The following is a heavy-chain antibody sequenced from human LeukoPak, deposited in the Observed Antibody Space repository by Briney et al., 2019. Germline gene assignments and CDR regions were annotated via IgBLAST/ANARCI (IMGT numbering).Heavy chain of an antibody. D-gene: IGHD6-13*01. Sequence: GGSLRLSCAASGFTFTRNAMHWVRQAPGKGLEWVAVISSDGRDTHYVDSVRGRFTISRDNPKNTLYLQMNSLRTEDTAVYYCARGLRLAAAYYFDYWGQGTPVTVSS. CDR2: ISSDGRDT. CDR3: ARGLRLAAAYYFDY. CDR1: GFTFTRNA. J-gene: IGHJ4*02. V-gene: IGHV3-30*04.